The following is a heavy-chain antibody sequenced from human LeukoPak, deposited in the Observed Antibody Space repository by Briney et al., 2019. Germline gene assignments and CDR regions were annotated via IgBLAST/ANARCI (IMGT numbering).Heavy chain of an antibody. Sequence: GASVKVSCKASGYTFTSYDINWVRQATGQGPEWMGWMNPNSGNTGYAQKFQGRVTITRNTSISTAYMELSSLRSEDAAVYYCARGGGSYVVDAFDIWGQGTMVTVSS. D-gene: IGHD1-26*01. CDR1: GYTFTSYD. CDR3: ARGGGSYVVDAFDI. J-gene: IGHJ3*02. CDR2: MNPNSGNT. V-gene: IGHV1-8*03.